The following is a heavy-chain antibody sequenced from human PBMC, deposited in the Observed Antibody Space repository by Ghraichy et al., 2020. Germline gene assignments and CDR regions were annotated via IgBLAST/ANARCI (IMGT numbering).Heavy chain of an antibody. CDR1: GFSFSRYT. CDR3: ARGATVVRFYYYNGMDV. J-gene: IGHJ6*02. D-gene: IGHD4-23*01. CDR2: ISSSRSYI. V-gene: IGHV3-21*01. Sequence: GGSLRLSCAASGFSFSRYTMNWVRQAPGKGLEWVSSISSSRSYIYYADSVKGRFTISRDNAKNSLYLQMKSLRDEDTAVYYCARGATVVRFYYYNGMDVWGQGTTVTVSS.